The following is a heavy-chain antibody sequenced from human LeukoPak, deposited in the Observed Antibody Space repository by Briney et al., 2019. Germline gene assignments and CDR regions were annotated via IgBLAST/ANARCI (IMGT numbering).Heavy chain of an antibody. CDR2: ISWNSGSI. CDR3: AKERVGCCSSTSCLVGGYFDL. Sequence: PGRSLRLSCAASGFTFDDYAMHWVRQAPGKGLEWVSGISWNSGSIGYADSVKGRFTISRDNAKNSLYLQMNSLRAEDTALYYCAKERVGCCSSTSCLVGGYFDLWGRGTLVTVSS. CDR1: GFTFDDYA. D-gene: IGHD2-2*01. J-gene: IGHJ2*01. V-gene: IGHV3-9*01.